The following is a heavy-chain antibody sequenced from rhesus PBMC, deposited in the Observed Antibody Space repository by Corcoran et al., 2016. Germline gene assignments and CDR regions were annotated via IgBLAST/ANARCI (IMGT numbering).Heavy chain of an antibody. CDR3: ARVYTGYTSWSRVNAFDF. J-gene: IGHJ3*01. Sequence: QVQLQESGPGLGQPSETLPHPCPVSGPSIRSGSGCSWVRPVPGQAPERLGYIGGSSCTTNYNPSLKSRVTISKDTSKNQFSLKLRSVTAADTAVYYCARVYTGYTSWSRVNAFDFWGQGLRVTVSS. D-gene: IGHD6-13*01. V-gene: IGHV4-127*01. CDR2: IGGSSCTT. CDR1: GPSIRSGSG.